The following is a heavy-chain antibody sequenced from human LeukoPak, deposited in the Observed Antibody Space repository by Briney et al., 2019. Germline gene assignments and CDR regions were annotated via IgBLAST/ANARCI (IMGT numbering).Heavy chain of an antibody. CDR1: GGSISSSPYY. CDR3: ARRDEGYFDY. J-gene: IGHJ4*02. Sequence: PSETLSLTCTVSGGSISSSPYYWVWIRQPPGKGLEWIGTIYYSGSTYYNPSLKSRVTISADTSKNQFSLKLSSVTAADTAVYYCARRDEGYFDYWGQGTLVTVSS. CDR2: IYYSGST. V-gene: IGHV4-39*01.